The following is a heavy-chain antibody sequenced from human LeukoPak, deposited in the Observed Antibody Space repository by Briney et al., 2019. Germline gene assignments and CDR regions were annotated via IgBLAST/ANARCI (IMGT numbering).Heavy chain of an antibody. D-gene: IGHD5-18*01. CDR3: ARDNAGKGNTAMVLLLVY. J-gene: IGHJ4*02. V-gene: IGHV1-46*01. Sequence: GASVKVSCKASGYTFTGYYMHWVRQAPGQGLEWMGIINPSGGSTSYAQKFQGRVTMTRDTSTSTVYMELSSLRSEDTAVYYCARDNAGKGNTAMVLLLVYWGQGTLVTVSS. CDR2: INPSGGST. CDR1: GYTFTGYY.